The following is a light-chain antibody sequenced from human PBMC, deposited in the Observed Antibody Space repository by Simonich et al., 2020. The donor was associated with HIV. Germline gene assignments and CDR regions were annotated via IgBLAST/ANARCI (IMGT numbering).Light chain of an antibody. CDR2: WAS. CDR3: QQYYSTPYT. J-gene: IGKJ2*01. Sequence: DIVMTQSPDSLAVSLFERATINCKSSQSVLYSSNNQNYLAWYQQKPGQPPKLRIYWASTRESGVPDRFSGSGSGTDFTLTISSLQAEDVAVYYCQQYYSTPYTFGQGTKLEIK. V-gene: IGKV4-1*01. CDR1: QSVLYSSNNQNY.